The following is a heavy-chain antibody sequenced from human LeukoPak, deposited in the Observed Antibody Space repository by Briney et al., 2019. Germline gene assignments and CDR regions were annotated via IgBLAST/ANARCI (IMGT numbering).Heavy chain of an antibody. CDR3: AKDPPILRCSFDY. Sequence: SGGSLRLSCAASGFTLSTYAPSWVRRTPGKGVEWVSAITGPGGSTYYADSVKGRFTISRDKSKNTLYLQMNSLRADDTAVYYCAKDPPILRCSFDYWGQGTLVTVSS. V-gene: IGHV3-23*01. CDR2: ITGPGGST. CDR1: GFTLSTYA. J-gene: IGHJ4*02. D-gene: IGHD2-8*01.